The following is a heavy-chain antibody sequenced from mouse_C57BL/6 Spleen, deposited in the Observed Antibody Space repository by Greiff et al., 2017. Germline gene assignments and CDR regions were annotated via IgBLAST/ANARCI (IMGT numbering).Heavy chain of an antibody. CDR2: INPSSGYT. J-gene: IGHJ4*01. V-gene: IGHV1-7*01. CDR1: GYTFTSYW. D-gene: IGHD4-1*01. CDR3: ARRANWSYAMDY. Sequence: VQLQQSGADLAKPGASVKLSCTASGYTFTSYWMHWVKQRPGQGLEWIGYINPSSGYTKYNQKFKDKATLTADKSSSTAYMQLSSLTYEDSAVYYCARRANWSYAMDYWGQGTSVTVSS.